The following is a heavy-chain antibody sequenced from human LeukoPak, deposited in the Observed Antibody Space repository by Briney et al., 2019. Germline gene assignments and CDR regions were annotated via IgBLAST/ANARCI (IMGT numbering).Heavy chain of an antibody. CDR1: GYSISSGYY. Sequence: PSETLSLTCAVSGYSISSGYYWGWIRQPPGKGLEWIGSIYHSGSTYYNPSLKSRVTISVDTSKNQFSLKLSSVTAADTAVYYCARQGDYIVVVPAAIVVDYWGQGTLVTVSS. V-gene: IGHV4-38-2*01. CDR2: IYHSGST. D-gene: IGHD2-2*01. J-gene: IGHJ4*02. CDR3: ARQGDYIVVVPAAIVVDY.